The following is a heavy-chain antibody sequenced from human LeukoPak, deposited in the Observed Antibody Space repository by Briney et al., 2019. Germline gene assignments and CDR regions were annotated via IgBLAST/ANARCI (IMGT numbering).Heavy chain of an antibody. Sequence: SETLSLTCAVYGGSFSGYYWSWIRQPPGKGLEWIGEINHSGSTNYNPSLKSRVTISVDTSKNQFSLKLSSVTAADTAVYYCARGLYYYDSSGYNDYWGQGTLVIVSS. CDR2: INHSGST. V-gene: IGHV4-34*01. CDR3: ARGLYYYDSSGYNDY. J-gene: IGHJ4*02. CDR1: GGSFSGYY. D-gene: IGHD3-22*01.